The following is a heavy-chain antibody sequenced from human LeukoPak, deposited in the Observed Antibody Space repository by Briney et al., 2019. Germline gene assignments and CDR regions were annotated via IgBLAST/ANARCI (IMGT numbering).Heavy chain of an antibody. V-gene: IGHV1-2*02. Sequence: ASVKVSCKASGYTFTGYYIQWVRQAPGQGLEWMGWINANSGGRKYAQQFQGRVTMTRDTSMSTVYMELSRLTSDDTAVYYCASTLTVVGTLDYWGQGTLVPVSS. CDR2: INANSGGR. CDR3: ASTLTVVGTLDY. CDR1: GYTFTGYY. J-gene: IGHJ4*02. D-gene: IGHD6-19*01.